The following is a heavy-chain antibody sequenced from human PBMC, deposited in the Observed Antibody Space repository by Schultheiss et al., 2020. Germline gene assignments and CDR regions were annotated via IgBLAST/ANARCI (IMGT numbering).Heavy chain of an antibody. D-gene: IGHD5-12*01. CDR1: GGSISSGGYY. V-gene: IGHV4-31*03. CDR2: IYYSGST. Sequence: SETLSLTCTVSGGSISSGGYYWSWIRQHPGKGLEWIGYIYYSGSTNYNPSLKSRVTMSVDTSKNQFSLKLSSVTAADTAVYYCAKALGGYDSYWGQGTLVTVSS. J-gene: IGHJ4*02. CDR3: AKALGGYDSY.